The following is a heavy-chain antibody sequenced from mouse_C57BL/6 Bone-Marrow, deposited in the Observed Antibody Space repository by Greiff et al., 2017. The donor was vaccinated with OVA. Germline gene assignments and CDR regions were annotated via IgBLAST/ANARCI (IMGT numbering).Heavy chain of an antibody. Sequence: VQLQQSGPELVKPGASVKISCKASGYTFTDYYMNWVKQSHGKSLEWIGDINPNNGGTSYNQKFKGKATLTVDKSSSTAYMERRSLTSEDSAVYYCARAYYYGSGAWFAYWGQGTLVTVSA. J-gene: IGHJ3*01. V-gene: IGHV1-26*01. CDR1: GYTFTDYY. CDR2: INPNNGGT. D-gene: IGHD1-1*01. CDR3: ARAYYYGSGAWFAY.